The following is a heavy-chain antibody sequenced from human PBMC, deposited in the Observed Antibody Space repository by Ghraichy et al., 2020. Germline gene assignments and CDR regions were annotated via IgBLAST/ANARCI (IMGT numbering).Heavy chain of an antibody. CDR1: RGSVSSNSHY. D-gene: IGHD6-13*01. V-gene: IGHV4-61*01. Sequence: LTCTVSRGSVSSNSHYWSWIRQPPGKEMQWIAYIYYNGSTNYNPSLKSRVAISMDASKNEFSLKLTSVTTADTAVYYCARGYFSSWYYFDLWGQGALVTVSS. J-gene: IGHJ4*02. CDR2: IYYNGST. CDR3: ARGYFSSWYYFDL.